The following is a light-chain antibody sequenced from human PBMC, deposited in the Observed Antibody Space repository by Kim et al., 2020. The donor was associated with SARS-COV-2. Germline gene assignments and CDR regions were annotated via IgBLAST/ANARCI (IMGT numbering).Light chain of an antibody. CDR1: TGHSNYI. J-gene: IGLJ3*02. CDR2: LEGSGSY. CDR3: ETWDSNTRV. Sequence: SVKRTCTLSTGHSNYILAWHQQRAGKAPGYLMRLEGSGSYNKGSGVPDRFSGSSSGADRYLTISNLQSEDEADYYCETWDSNTRVFGGGTKLTVL. V-gene: IGLV4-60*03.